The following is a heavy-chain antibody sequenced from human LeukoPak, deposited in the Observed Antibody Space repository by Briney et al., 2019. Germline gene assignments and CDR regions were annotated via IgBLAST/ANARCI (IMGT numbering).Heavy chain of an antibody. CDR3: ARDQEGFDY. CDR1: GYTFTNNY. CDR2: IYPRDGST. J-gene: IGHJ4*02. V-gene: IGHV1-46*01. Sequence: SVKVSCKASGYTFTNNYLHWVRQAPGQGLEWMGMIYPRDGSTSYAQNFQGRVTVTRDTSTTTVHMELRGLRSEDTAVYYCARDQEGFDYWGQGTVVTVSS.